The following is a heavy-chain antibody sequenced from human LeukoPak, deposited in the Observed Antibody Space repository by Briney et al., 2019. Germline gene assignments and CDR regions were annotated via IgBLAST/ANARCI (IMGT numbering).Heavy chain of an antibody. CDR2: INPNSGGT. V-gene: IGHV1-2*02. CDR3: ARDHCTRSSCYEDHYYGMDV. D-gene: IGHD2-2*01. J-gene: IGHJ6*02. Sequence: ASVKVSCKASGYTFTGYYMHWVRQAPGQGLEWMGWINPNSGGTEYAQKFQGRVTMTRDTSITTAYMELSRLRSDDTAMYYCARDHCTRSSCYEDHYYGMDVWGQGTPVTVSS. CDR1: GYTFTGYY.